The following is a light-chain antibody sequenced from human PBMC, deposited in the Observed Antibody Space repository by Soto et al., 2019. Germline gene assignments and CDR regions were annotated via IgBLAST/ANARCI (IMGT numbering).Light chain of an antibody. CDR1: QSISSY. J-gene: IGKJ4*01. V-gene: IGKV1-39*01. CDR3: QQSYSTPRD. CDR2: AAS. Sequence: DIQMTQSPSSLSASVGDRVTITCRASQSISSYLNWYQQKPGKAPKLLISAASSLQSGVPSRFSGSGSGTDFTLTISSLQPEDFATYYCQQSYSTPRDFGGGTKVDIK.